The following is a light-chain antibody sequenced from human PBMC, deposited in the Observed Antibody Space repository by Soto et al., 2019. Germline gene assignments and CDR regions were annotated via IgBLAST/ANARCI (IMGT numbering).Light chain of an antibody. V-gene: IGLV1-40*01. CDR3: QSYDNSLSGSYV. CDR2: GNT. Sequence: QSVLTQPPSVSGAPGQRVTISCTGSRSNIGADYEVHWYQQLPGTAPKLLIYGNTNRPSGVPDRFSGSKSGASASLAITGLQAEDEAEYYCQSYDNSLSGSYVFGTGTKLTVL. J-gene: IGLJ1*01. CDR1: RSNIGADYE.